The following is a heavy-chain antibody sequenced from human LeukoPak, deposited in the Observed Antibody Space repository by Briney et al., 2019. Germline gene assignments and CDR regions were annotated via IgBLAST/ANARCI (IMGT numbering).Heavy chain of an antibody. CDR1: GGSFSGYY. CDR3: ARHGSVGTYYYGSGSLLGPFDY. CDR2: INHSGST. Sequence: SETLSLTCAVYGGSFSGYYWSWIRQPPGKGLEWIGEINHSGSTNYNPSLKSRVTISVDTSKNQFSLKLSSVTAADTAVYYCARHGSVGTYYYGSGSLLGPFDYWGQGTLVTVSS. J-gene: IGHJ4*02. D-gene: IGHD3-10*01. V-gene: IGHV4-34*01.